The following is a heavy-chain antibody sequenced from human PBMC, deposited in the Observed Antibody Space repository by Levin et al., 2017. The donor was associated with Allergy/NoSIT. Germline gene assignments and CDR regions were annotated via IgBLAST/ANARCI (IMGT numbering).Heavy chain of an antibody. J-gene: IGHJ6*02. V-gene: IGHV3-13*01. Sequence: GGSLRLSCAASGFTFSSYDMHWVRQATGKGLEWVSAIGTAGDTYYPGSVKGRFTISRENAKNSLYLQMNSLRAGDTAVYYCARGHYDFWSGYSTGMDVWGQGTTVTVSS. D-gene: IGHD3-3*01. CDR3: ARGHYDFWSGYSTGMDV. CDR1: GFTFSSYD. CDR2: IGTAGDT.